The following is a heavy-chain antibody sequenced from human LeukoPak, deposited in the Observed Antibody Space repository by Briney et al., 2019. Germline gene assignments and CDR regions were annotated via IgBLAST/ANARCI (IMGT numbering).Heavy chain of an antibody. CDR3: ARNPVDP. V-gene: IGHV3-30*04. CDR2: ISYDGSNK. Sequence: GGSLRLSCAASGFTFSSNAMHWVRQAPGKGLEWVAVISYDGSNKYYADSVKGRFTISRDNAKNSLYLRMNSLRGEDTAMYYCARNPVDPWGQGTLVTVSS. CDR1: GFTFSSNA. J-gene: IGHJ5*02.